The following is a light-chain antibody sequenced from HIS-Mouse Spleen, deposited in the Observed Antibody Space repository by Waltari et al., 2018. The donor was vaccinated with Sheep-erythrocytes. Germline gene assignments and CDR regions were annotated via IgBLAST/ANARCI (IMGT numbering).Light chain of an antibody. CDR1: SSDVGGYNY. V-gene: IGLV2-11*01. CDR2: DVS. J-gene: IGLJ1*01. Sequence: QSALTQPRPVSGSPGQSVTIPCTGPSSDVGGYNYVPWYQQHPGKAPKLMIYDVSKRPSGVPDRFSGSKSGNTASLTISGLQAEDEADYYCCSYAGSYNHVFATGTKVTVL. CDR3: CSYAGSYNHV.